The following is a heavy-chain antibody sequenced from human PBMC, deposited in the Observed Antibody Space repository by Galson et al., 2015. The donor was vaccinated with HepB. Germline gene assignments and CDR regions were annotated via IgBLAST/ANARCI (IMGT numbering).Heavy chain of an antibody. CDR3: VREGALGELFDY. CDR2: IFYNGNT. Sequence: SGGSISSTSYYWGWVRQPPGKGLEWIGNIFYNGNTYYNPSLKRRATISLDTSKNQFSLKLSSVTAADTAVYYCVREGALGELFDYWGQGTLVTVSS. CDR1: GGSISSTSYY. J-gene: IGHJ4*02. V-gene: IGHV4-39*07. D-gene: IGHD3-10*01.